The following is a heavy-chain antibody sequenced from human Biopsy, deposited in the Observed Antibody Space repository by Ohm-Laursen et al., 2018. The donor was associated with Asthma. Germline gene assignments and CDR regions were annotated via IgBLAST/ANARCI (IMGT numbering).Heavy chain of an antibody. D-gene: IGHD2-21*02. CDR3: ASYEVVTAILPMDV. J-gene: IGHJ6*02. CDR1: GFTFNYYS. CDR2: ISSGTTYI. Sequence: SLRLSCAASGFTFNYYSINWVRQAPGKGLEWVASISSGTTYIYYADSVKGRFTIARDNSKNTVYLQMNSLRAEDTAVYYCASYEVVTAILPMDVWGQGTTVTVSS. V-gene: IGHV3-21*01.